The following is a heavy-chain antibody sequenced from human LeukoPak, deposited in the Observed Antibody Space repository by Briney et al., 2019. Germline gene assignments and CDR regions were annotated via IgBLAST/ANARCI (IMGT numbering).Heavy chain of an antibody. D-gene: IGHD2-2*01. V-gene: IGHV3-23*01. CDR3: AKDGGYCSTLHCSNTFQH. CDR1: GFTFSSYA. J-gene: IGHJ1*01. Sequence: GGSLRLSCAASGFTFSSYAMSWVRQAPGKGLEWVSAISGSGGSTYYADSVKGRFTISRDNSKNTLYLQMNSLRAEDTAVYYCAKDGGYCSTLHCSNTFQHWGQGTLVTVSS. CDR2: ISGSGGST.